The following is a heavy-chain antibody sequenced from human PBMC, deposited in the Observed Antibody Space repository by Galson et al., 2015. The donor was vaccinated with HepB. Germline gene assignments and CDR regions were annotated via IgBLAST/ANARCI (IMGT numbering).Heavy chain of an antibody. CDR2: INAGNGNT. J-gene: IGHJ3*02. CDR3: ARDWEACGSTSCRTSPGAFDI. Sequence: SVKVSCKASGYTFTSYAMHWVRQAPGQRLEWMGWINAGNGNTKYSQKFQGRVTITRDTSASTAYMELSSLRSEDTAVYYCARDWEACGSTSCRTSPGAFDIWGQGTMVTVSS. V-gene: IGHV1-3*01. CDR1: GYTFTSYA. D-gene: IGHD2-2*01.